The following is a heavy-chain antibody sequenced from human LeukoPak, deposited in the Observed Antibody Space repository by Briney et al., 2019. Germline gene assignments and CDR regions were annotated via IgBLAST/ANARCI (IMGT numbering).Heavy chain of an antibody. CDR1: GGTFSSYA. CDR2: IIPIFGTA. J-gene: IGHJ5*02. D-gene: IGHD2-2*01. CDR3: ARDSDIVVVPAANWFDP. V-gene: IGHV1-69*13. Sequence: ASVKVSCKASGGTFSSYAISWVRQAPGQGLELMGGIIPIFGTANYAQKFQGRVTITADESTSTAYMELSSLRSEDMAVYYCARDSDIVVVPAANWFDPWGQGTLVTVSS.